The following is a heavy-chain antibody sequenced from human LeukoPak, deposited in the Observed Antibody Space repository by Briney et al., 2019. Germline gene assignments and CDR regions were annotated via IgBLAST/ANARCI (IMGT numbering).Heavy chain of an antibody. D-gene: IGHD2-2*01. Sequence: ASVKVSCKASGYTFTSYGISWVRQAPGQGLEWMGWISAYNGNTNYAQKLQGRVTMTRDTSISTAYMELSRLRSDDTAVYYCAGGYCSSTSCYAGEDAFDIWGHGTMVTVSS. CDR1: GYTFTSYG. J-gene: IGHJ3*02. V-gene: IGHV1-18*01. CDR2: ISAYNGNT. CDR3: AGGYCSSTSCYAGEDAFDI.